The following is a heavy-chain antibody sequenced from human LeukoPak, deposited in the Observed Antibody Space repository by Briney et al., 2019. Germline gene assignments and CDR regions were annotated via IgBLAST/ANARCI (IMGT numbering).Heavy chain of an antibody. V-gene: IGHV1-18*01. CDR2: ISAYNGNT. CDR1: GYTFTSYG. J-gene: IGHJ4*02. D-gene: IGHD3-10*01. Sequence: ASVTVSCKASGYTFTSYGISWVRQAPGQGLEWMGWISAYNGNTNYAQKLQGRVTMTTDTSTSTAYMELRSLRSDDTAVYYCARDRRMVRGVTKTLDYWGQGTLVTVSS. CDR3: ARDRRMVRGVTKTLDY.